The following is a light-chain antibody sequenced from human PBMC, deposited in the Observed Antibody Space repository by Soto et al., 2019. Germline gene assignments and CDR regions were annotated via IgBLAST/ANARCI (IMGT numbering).Light chain of an antibody. CDR2: LNSDGSH. V-gene: IGLV4-69*01. Sequence: QAVLTQSPSASASLGASVKLTCTLSSGHSSYAIAWHQLQPEKGPRYLMKLNSDGSHSKGDGIPDRFSGSSSGAERYLTIASLQSEDEADYYCQTWGTGNVVFGGGTKLTVL. CDR1: SGHSSYA. CDR3: QTWGTGNVV. J-gene: IGLJ2*01.